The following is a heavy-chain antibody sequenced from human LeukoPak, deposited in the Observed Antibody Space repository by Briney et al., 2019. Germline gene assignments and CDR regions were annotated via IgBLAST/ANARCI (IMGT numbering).Heavy chain of an antibody. V-gene: IGHV6-1*01. CDR1: GDSVSSNSAA. J-gene: IGHJ4*02. Sequence: SQTLSLTCAISGDSVSSNSAAWNWIRQSTSRGLEWLGRTYYRSKWYNDYAVSVKSRITVNPDTSKNQFSLQLNSVTPEDTAVYYCARDGSQWGIAARPRGGCYFDYWGQGTLVTVSS. CDR3: ARDGSQWGIAARPRGGCYFDY. CDR2: TYYRSKWYN. D-gene: IGHD6-6*01.